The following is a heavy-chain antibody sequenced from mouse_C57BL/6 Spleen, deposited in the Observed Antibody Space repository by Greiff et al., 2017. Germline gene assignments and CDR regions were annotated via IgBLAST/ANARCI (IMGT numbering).Heavy chain of an antibody. V-gene: IGHV1-64*01. D-gene: IGHD1-1*01. CDR2: IHPNSGST. J-gene: IGHJ2*01. CDR3: AIITTVVKRDYFDD. CDR1: GYTFTSYW. Sequence: VQLQQPGAELVKPGASVKLSCKASGYTFTSYWMHWVKQRPGQGLEWIGMIHPNSGSTNYNEKFKSKATLTVDKSSSTAYMQLSSLTSEDAAVYYCAIITTVVKRDYFDDWGQGTTLTVSS.